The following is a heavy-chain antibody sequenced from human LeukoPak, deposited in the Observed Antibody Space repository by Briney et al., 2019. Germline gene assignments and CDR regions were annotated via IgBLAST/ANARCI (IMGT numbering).Heavy chain of an antibody. CDR3: ARGTWRNAFDI. J-gene: IGHJ3*02. CDR1: GFTVSSNY. CDR2: IYSGGST. Sequence: GGSLRLSCAASGFTVSSNYMSWVRQAPGKGLEWVSVIYSGGSTYYADSVKGRFTISRDNSKNTLYLQMNSLRAEDTAVYYCARGTWRNAFDIWGQGTMVTVSS. V-gene: IGHV3-53*01. D-gene: IGHD1/OR15-1a*01.